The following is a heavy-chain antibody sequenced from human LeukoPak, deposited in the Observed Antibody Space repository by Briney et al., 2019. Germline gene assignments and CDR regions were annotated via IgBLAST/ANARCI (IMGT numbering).Heavy chain of an antibody. J-gene: IGHJ6*03. CDR2: INWNGGST. CDR3: AKDRQGYYYYYMDV. V-gene: IGHV3-20*04. D-gene: IGHD6-6*01. Sequence: AGGSLRLSCAASGFTFDDYGMSWVRQAPGKGLEWVSGINWNGGSTGYADSVKGRFTISRDNSKNTLYLQMNSLRAEDTAVYYCAKDRQGYYYYYMDVWGKGTTVTISS. CDR1: GFTFDDYG.